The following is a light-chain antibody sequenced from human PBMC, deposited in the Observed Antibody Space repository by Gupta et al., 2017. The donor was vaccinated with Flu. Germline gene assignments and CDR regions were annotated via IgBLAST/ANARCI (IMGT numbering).Light chain of an antibody. CDR3: QQRSIWPLT. Sequence: DIVFIQSPATLSLSSGDGATLSCRARQSVGRQLAWYQHKPGRAPRLLMYDTSNRATGIPARFSGSGSGADFTLTISSLEPEDFAVYYCQQRSIWPLTFGGGTKVEIK. CDR2: DTS. CDR1: QSVGRQ. V-gene: IGKV3-11*01. J-gene: IGKJ4*01.